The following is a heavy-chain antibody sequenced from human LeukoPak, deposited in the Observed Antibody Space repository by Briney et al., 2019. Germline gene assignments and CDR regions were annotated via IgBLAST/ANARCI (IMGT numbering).Heavy chain of an antibody. J-gene: IGHJ4*02. CDR3: ARHGSGRYYPAEGRVDY. Sequence: ASVTVSCKAFGYGFTSYYIHWVRPPAAQGLAWMGIINPSVGGTTYARKFQGRVTMTRDTSTSTVYMELSSLRSEDTAVYDCARHGSGRYYPAEGRVDYWGQGTLVTVSS. CDR1: GYGFTSYY. V-gene: IGHV1-46*03. CDR2: INPSVGGT. D-gene: IGHD3-10*01.